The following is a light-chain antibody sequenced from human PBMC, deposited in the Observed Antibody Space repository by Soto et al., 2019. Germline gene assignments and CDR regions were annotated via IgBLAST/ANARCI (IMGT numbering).Light chain of an antibody. CDR2: DAS. CDR1: QSISSW. CDR3: QQYSTYWT. J-gene: IGKJ1*01. Sequence: DIQMTQSPSTLSASVGDRVTLTCRASQSISSWLAWYQQKPGKAPKLLIYDASGLESGVPSRFSGSGSGTEFTLTISSLQPDDFANYYCQQYSTYWTFCQGTKVEMK. V-gene: IGKV1-5*01.